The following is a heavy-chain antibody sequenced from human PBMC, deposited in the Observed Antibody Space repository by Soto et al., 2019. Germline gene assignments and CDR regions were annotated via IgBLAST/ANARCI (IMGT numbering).Heavy chain of an antibody. Sequence: QVQLVQSGAEVKKPGASVKVSCKASGYTFTSYDINWVRQATGQGLEWMGWMNPNSGNTGYAQKFQGRVTMTRHTSISTAYMELSSLRSDATAVYYCARGITIFGVVPGWGQGTLVTVSS. CDR1: GYTFTSYD. CDR2: MNPNSGNT. J-gene: IGHJ4*02. D-gene: IGHD3-3*01. V-gene: IGHV1-8*01. CDR3: ARGITIFGVVPG.